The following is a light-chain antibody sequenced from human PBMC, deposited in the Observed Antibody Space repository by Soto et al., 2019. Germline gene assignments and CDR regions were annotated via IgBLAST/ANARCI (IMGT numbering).Light chain of an antibody. V-gene: IGKV1-12*01. CDR3: PQAKNFPPP. CDR2: AAS. CDR1: QGISSW. Sequence: DIQMTQSPSSVSASVGDRVTITCRASQGISSWLAWYQQKPGKAPKLLIYAASSLQSGVPSRFSGSGSGTDFTLTNRRLQAEKFANYHCPQAKNFPPPFGGGTQVENK. J-gene: IGKJ4*01.